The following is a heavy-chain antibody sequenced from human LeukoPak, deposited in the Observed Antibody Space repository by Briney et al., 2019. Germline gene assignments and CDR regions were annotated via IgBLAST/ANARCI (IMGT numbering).Heavy chain of an antibody. D-gene: IGHD4-17*01. CDR3: AKVGVTTWLRIEYYFDY. V-gene: IGHV3-23*01. CDR2: ISGSGGST. Sequence: GGSLGLSCAASGFTFSSYAMSWVRQAPGKGLEWVSAISGSGGSTYYADSVKGRFTISRDNSKNTLYLQMNSLRAEDTAVYYCAKVGVTTWLRIEYYFDYWGQGTLVTVSS. J-gene: IGHJ4*02. CDR1: GFTFSSYA.